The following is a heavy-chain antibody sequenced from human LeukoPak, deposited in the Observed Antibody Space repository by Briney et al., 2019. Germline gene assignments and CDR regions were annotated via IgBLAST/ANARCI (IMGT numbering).Heavy chain of an antibody. CDR2: MGGSGDGT. D-gene: IGHD4-23*01. CDR3: AKAPGFTVVSSFDW. Sequence: GGPLSLFCDASGLPYKRYAMNWARHAPGKGLEWVSVMGGSGDGTHCGVSVEGRFTISRDNSENTLYPQEHRERVGDRAVYLCAKAPGFTVVSSFDWWGQGTLVTVSS. V-gene: IGHV3-23*01. J-gene: IGHJ4*02. CDR1: GLPYKRYA.